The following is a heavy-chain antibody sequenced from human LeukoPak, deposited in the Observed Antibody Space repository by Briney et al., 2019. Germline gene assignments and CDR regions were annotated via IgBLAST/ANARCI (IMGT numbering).Heavy chain of an antibody. V-gene: IGHV4-30-2*01. Sequence: PSQTLSLTCAVSGGSISGGGYSWSWIRQPPGKGLEWIGYIYHSGSTYYNPSLKSRVTISVDRSKNQFSLKLSSVTAADTAVYYCARLPLPATALADVYWGQGTLVTVSS. CDR1: GGSISGGGYS. D-gene: IGHD2-2*01. J-gene: IGHJ4*02. CDR3: ARLPLPATALADVY. CDR2: IYHSGST.